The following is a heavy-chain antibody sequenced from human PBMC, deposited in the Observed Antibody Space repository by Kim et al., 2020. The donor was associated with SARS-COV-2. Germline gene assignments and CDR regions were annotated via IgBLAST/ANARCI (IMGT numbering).Heavy chain of an antibody. D-gene: IGHD2-2*01. V-gene: IGHV1-46*01. CDR3: ARAFSSSRTCYPTATDYYHGMDV. CDR1: GYTFTNYF. Sequence: ASVKVSCKASGYTFTNYFIHWVRQAPGQGLEWMGIINPIGGNTNFAQKFQGRDTMTRDTSTSTVYMEISSLGSEDTALYFCARAFSSSRTCYPTATDYYHGMDVWGQGTTVNVSS. J-gene: IGHJ6*02. CDR2: INPIGGNT.